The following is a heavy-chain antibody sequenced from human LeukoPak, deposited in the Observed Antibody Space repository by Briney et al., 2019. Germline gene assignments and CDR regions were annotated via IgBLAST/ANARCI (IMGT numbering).Heavy chain of an antibody. V-gene: IGHV1-69*05. Sequence: GASVKVSCKASGGTFSSYAISWVRQAPGQGLEWMGGIIPIFGTANYAQKFQGRVTMTRDTSTGTVYMELSSLRSEDTAVYYCARVSNYYDSSGYFPDAFDIWGQGTMVTVSS. CDR1: GGTFSSYA. J-gene: IGHJ3*02. D-gene: IGHD3-22*01. CDR2: IIPIFGTA. CDR3: ARVSNYYDSSGYFPDAFDI.